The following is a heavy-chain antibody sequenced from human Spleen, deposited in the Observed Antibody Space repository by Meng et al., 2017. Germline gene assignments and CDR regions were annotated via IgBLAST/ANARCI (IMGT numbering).Heavy chain of an antibody. Sequence: QVQLVQSGGGVRSPGASVKVSCKTSGYIVASYGISWVRQAPGQGLEWMGWISGYSGNTYYEQKFKGRVTMTTDTSTSTAYMELRSLRSDDTAVYYCARVVLAFDYWGQGTLVTVSS. V-gene: IGHV1-18*01. CDR2: ISGYSGNT. J-gene: IGHJ4*02. CDR1: GYIVASYG. CDR3: ARVVLAFDY.